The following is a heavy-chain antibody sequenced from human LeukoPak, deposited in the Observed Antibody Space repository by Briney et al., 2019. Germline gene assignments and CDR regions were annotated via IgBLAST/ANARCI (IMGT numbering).Heavy chain of an antibody. V-gene: IGHV4-61*08. CDR1: GASVGSAGYY. Sequence: EASETQSLTCTVSGASVGSAGYYWSWIRKPPGGGLGWIGYIYYISNANYNPSLKSRVTMSVDPSKNQFSLKLNSVTTADTAVYYCARTQSQSGSYRYYFGYWGQGTLVTVSS. CDR2: IYYISNA. CDR3: ARTQSQSGSYRYYFGY. J-gene: IGHJ4*02. D-gene: IGHD1-26*01.